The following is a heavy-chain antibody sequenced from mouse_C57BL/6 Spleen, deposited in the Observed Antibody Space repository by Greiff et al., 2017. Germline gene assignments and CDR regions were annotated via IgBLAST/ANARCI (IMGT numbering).Heavy chain of an antibody. CDR1: GYTFTSYT. CDR2: INPSSGYT. V-gene: IGHV1-4*01. J-gene: IGHJ3*01. Sequence: VQLQQSGAELARPGASVKMSCKASGYTFTSYTMHWVKQRPGQGLEWIGYINPSSGYTKYNQKFKDKATLTAEKSSSTAYMQLSSLTSEDSAVYYCARLGYSNYPAWFAYWGQGTLVTVSA. CDR3: ARLGYSNYPAWFAY. D-gene: IGHD2-5*01.